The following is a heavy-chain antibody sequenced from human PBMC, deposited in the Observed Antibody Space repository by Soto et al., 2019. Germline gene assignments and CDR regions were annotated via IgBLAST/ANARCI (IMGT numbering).Heavy chain of an antibody. Sequence: GGSLRLSCAASGFVFSNYGMHWVRQAPGKGLEWVAVISYDGNNRYYADSVKGRFTISRDSSKNTLSLQMSSLRVEDTAVYYCAKQSLVYLGSWYADYWGQGTLVTVSS. V-gene: IGHV3-30*18. CDR1: GFVFSNYG. CDR2: ISYDGNNR. D-gene: IGHD2-2*01. CDR3: AKQSLVYLGSWYADY. J-gene: IGHJ4*02.